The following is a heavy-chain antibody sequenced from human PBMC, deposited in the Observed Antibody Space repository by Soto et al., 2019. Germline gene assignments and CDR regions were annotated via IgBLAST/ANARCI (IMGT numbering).Heavy chain of an antibody. Sequence: QVQLVQSGTEVKKPGASVKVSCRASGYTFRSYGISWVRQAPGQGLEWMGWISGYNGHTNYAQKLQGRVIMTTDTSRIPAYVELRRLRSDETAVYYCARLKGDSSTWRGYWGQGTLVTVSS. D-gene: IGHD2-2*01. CDR2: ISGYNGHT. CDR3: ARLKGDSSTWRGY. V-gene: IGHV1-18*01. J-gene: IGHJ4*02. CDR1: GYTFRSYG.